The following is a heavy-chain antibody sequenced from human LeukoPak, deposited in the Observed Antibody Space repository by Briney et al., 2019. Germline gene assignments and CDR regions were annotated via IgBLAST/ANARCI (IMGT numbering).Heavy chain of an antibody. CDR2: INSDGSST. CDR1: GFTFSSYW. V-gene: IGHV3-74*01. J-gene: IGHJ6*03. Sequence: GGSLRLSCAASGFTFSSYWMHWVRQAPGKGLVWVSRINSDGSSTSYADSVKGRFTISRDNAKNTLYLQMNSLRAEDTAVYYCAREPYYSYYMDVWGKGTTATISS. CDR3: AREPYYSYYMDV.